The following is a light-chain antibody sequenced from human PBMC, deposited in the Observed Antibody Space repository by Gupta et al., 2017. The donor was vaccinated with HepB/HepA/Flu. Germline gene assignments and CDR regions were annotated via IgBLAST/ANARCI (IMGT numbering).Light chain of an antibody. CDR2: SNN. J-gene: IGLJ2*01. Sequence: QSVLTQPPSASGTPGPRVTISCSGSSSNIGSNTVNWYQQLPGTAPKLLIYSNNQRPSGVPDRFSGSKSGTSASLAISGLQSEDEADYYCAAWDDSLRHVVFGGGTKLTVL. V-gene: IGLV1-44*01. CDR1: SSNIGSNT. CDR3: AAWDDSLRHVV.